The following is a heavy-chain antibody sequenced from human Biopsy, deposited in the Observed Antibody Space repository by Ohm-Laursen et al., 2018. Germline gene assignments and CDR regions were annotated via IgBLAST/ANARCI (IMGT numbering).Heavy chain of an antibody. J-gene: IGHJ6*02. V-gene: IGHV3-21*01. CDR2: ISSRSSDI. D-gene: IGHD2-2*01. CDR3: ARESALKWYQSLSYFNGMDV. CDR1: GFNIRVSY. Sequence: SLRLSCAASGFNIRVSYMGWVRQPPGKGLEWVSSISSRSSDIYYADSVKGRFTISRDNAKNSLFLHMNSLRAEDTAVYYCARESALKWYQSLSYFNGMDVWGQGTTVTVSS.